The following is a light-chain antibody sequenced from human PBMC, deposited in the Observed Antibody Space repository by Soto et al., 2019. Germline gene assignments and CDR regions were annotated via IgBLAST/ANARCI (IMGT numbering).Light chain of an antibody. CDR3: QQYSNWPPIT. V-gene: IGKV3-15*01. CDR2: GAY. CDR1: QSVSSN. Sequence: DIVMTQSPATLSVSPGDSATLSCRGSQSVSSNLAWYHQKPRQAPRLLIYGAYTRATGIPATFSGSGSGTEFTLTISSLQSEDSAVYYCQQYSNWPPITFGQGTRLEIK. J-gene: IGKJ5*01.